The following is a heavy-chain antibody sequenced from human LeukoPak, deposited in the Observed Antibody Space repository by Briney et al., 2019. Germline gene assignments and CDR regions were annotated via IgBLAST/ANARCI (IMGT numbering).Heavy chain of an antibody. V-gene: IGHV4-59*08. J-gene: IGHJ4*02. CDR1: SGSISSYY. CDR2: IYSSEST. Sequence: SETLSLTCTVSSGSISSYYWSWIRQPPGKGLEWIGYIYSSESTKYNPSLKSRVTISVDTPNNQFSLKLSSVTAADTAVYYCARHYCGGDCYTRFDYWGQGTLVTVSS. D-gene: IGHD2-21*02. CDR3: ARHYCGGDCYTRFDY.